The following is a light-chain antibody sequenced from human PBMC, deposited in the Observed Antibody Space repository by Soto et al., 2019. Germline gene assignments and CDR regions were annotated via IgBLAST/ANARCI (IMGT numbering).Light chain of an antibody. Sequence: EIVMTQSPATLSVSPGERATLSCRASQSVSSNLAWYQQKPGQAPRLLIYGASTRATGIPARFSGSGSGTEFTITISSLQSEDFAVYYCQQYNNWPETFGQGTKVEI. J-gene: IGKJ1*01. V-gene: IGKV3-15*01. CDR2: GAS. CDR1: QSVSSN. CDR3: QQYNNWPET.